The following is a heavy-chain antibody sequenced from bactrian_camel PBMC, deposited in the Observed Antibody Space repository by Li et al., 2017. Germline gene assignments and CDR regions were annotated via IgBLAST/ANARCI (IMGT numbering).Heavy chain of an antibody. CDR1: GLTASGYC. J-gene: IGHJ4*01. CDR3: AAEAMHIDGGTWYRRERECWGYNY. V-gene: IGHV3S42*01. Sequence: VQLVESGGGSAQTGGSLTLSCVASGLTASGYCVGWFRQRPGGAREGVGSITTDGDTRYKDSVKGRFTISNDNAKNTLYLQMNSLKPEDTAVYTCAAEAMHIDGGTWYRRERECWGYNYWGQGTQVTVS. D-gene: IGHD5*01. CDR2: ITTDGDT.